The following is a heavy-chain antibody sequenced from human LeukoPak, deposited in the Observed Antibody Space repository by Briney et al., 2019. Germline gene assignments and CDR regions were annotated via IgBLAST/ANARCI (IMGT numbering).Heavy chain of an antibody. Sequence: GGSLRLSCAASGFTFSSYSINWVRQAPGKGLEWVSSISSSSSYIYYADSVKGRFTISRDNAKNSLYLQMNSLRAEDMAVYYCARDGVAVAGLDYWGQGTLVTVSS. CDR1: GFTFSSYS. CDR3: ARDGVAVAGLDY. J-gene: IGHJ4*02. D-gene: IGHD6-19*01. CDR2: ISSSSSYI. V-gene: IGHV3-21*01.